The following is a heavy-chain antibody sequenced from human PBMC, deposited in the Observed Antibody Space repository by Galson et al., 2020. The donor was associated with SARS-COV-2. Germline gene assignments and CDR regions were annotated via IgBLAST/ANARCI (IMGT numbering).Heavy chain of an antibody. V-gene: IGHV3-23*01. Sequence: GESLKISCETSRFTFSSYAMGWVRQAPGKGLEWVSAIGSNGATFYADSVKGRFTISRANSMDTLYLQMKRLRVEDTALYYCARVTPWYSSSWYFDYLSQGTLVTVSS. CDR1: RFTFSSYA. D-gene: IGHD6-13*01. CDR2: IGSNGAT. CDR3: ARVTPWYSSSWYFDY. J-gene: IGHJ4*02.